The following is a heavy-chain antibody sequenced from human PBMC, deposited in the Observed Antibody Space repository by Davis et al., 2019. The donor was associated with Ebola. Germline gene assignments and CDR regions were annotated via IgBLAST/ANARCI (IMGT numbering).Heavy chain of an antibody. Sequence: KVSCKGSGYSFTSYWIGWVRQMPGKGLEWMWIIYPGYSDTNYSPSFQGHVTISADKSISTAYLQWSSLKASDTAMYYCARLEYYYYYMDVWGKGTTVTVSS. CDR2: IYPGYSDT. V-gene: IGHV5-51*01. D-gene: IGHD1-1*01. J-gene: IGHJ6*03. CDR1: GYSFTSYW. CDR3: ARLEYYYYYMDV.